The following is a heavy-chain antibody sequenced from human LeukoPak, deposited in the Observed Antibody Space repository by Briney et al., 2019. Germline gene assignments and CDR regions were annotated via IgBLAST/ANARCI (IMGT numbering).Heavy chain of an antibody. V-gene: IGHV3-33*01. D-gene: IGHD3-16*01. CDR1: GFTFSSYG. CDR2: ILNDGSQE. Sequence: GRSLRLSCAASGFTFSSYGMHWVRQAPGKGLEWVAVILNDGSQEKYADSVKGRFPISRDNSKNTLFLQMNSLRAEDTAVYSCARDDALGDNALDIWGQGTMVTVSS. J-gene: IGHJ3*02. CDR3: ARDDALGDNALDI.